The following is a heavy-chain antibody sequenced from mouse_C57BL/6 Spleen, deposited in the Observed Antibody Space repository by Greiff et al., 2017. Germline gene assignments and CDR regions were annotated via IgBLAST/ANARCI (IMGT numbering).Heavy chain of an antibody. CDR3: ARWLLLHWYFDV. J-gene: IGHJ1*03. V-gene: IGHV2-2*01. CDR2: IWSGGRR. CDR1: GFSLTSYG. D-gene: IGHD2-3*01. Sequence: QVQLQQSGPGLVQPSQSLSITCTVSGFSLTSYGVHWVRQSPGKGLEWLGVIWSGGRRAYNAAFISRLSISKDNSKSQVFFKMTSLQADDTAIYYCARWLLLHWYFDVWGTGTTVTVSS.